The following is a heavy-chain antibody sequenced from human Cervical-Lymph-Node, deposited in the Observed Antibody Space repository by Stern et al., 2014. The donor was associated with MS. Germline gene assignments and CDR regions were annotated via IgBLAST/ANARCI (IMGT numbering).Heavy chain of an antibody. CDR2: ISFVGSNK. CDR1: GFSISSLG. CDR3: MGVGDAMDV. Sequence: VQLVESGGGVVQPGGSLRLSCAASGFSISSLGMHWVRQAPGKALGWVAVISFVGSNKKYGDAVKGRFSISSDNSNNTMYLQMNSLRPEDTAVYYCMGVGDAMDVWGQGTTVIVS. J-gene: IGHJ6*02. V-gene: IGHV3-30*03.